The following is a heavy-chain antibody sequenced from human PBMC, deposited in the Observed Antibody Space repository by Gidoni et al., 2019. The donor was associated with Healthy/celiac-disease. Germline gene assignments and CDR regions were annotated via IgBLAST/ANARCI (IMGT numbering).Heavy chain of an antibody. Sequence: EVQLLESGGGLVQPGGSLSLSCAASGFTFSRYAMRWVRQAPGKGLEWVSSISGSGGSTYYADSVKGRFTISRDNSKNTLYLQMNSLRAEDTAVYYCAKDRYDYVWGSYRYDWGQGTLVTVSS. CDR2: ISGSGGST. CDR3: AKDRYDYVWGSYRYD. V-gene: IGHV3-23*01. CDR1: GFTFSRYA. J-gene: IGHJ4*02. D-gene: IGHD3-16*02.